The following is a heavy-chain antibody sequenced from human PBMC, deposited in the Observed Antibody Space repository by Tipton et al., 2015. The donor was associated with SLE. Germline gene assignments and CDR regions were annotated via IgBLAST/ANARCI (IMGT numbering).Heavy chain of an antibody. CDR3: ASQREALAPNY. J-gene: IGHJ4*02. V-gene: IGHV1-46*01. CDR2: INPSGGST. Sequence: QSGAEVKKPGSSVKVSCKASGYTFTSYYMHWVRQAPGQGLEWMGIINPSGGSTSYAQKFQGRVTMTRDTSTSTVYMELSSLRSEDTAVYYCASQREALAPNYWGQGTLVTVSS. CDR1: GYTFTSYY.